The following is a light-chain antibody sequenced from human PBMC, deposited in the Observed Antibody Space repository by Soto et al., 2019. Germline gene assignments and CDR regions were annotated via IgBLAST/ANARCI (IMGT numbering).Light chain of an antibody. V-gene: IGLV2-14*01. CDR2: EVS. CDR3: SSYTSSRTLV. CDR1: SSDVGGYNY. Sequence: QSALTQPASVSGSPGQSITISCTGTSSDVGGYNYVSWYQQHPGKAPKLMIYEVSNRPSGVSNRFSGSKSASTASLTISGLQAEDEADYYCSSYTSSRTLVFGGGTKVTVL. J-gene: IGLJ3*02.